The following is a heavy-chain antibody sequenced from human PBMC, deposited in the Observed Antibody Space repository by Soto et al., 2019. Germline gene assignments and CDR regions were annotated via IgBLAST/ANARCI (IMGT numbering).Heavy chain of an antibody. Sequence: GGSLRLSCAASGVTFSGSAMPWVRQASGKGLELVGRIRSKANSYATAYAASVKGRFTISRDDSKNTAYLQMNSLKTEDTAVYYCTRERIIAVAGKDYYYYMDVWGKGTTVTVSS. V-gene: IGHV3-73*01. J-gene: IGHJ6*03. CDR1: GVTFSGSA. D-gene: IGHD6-19*01. CDR2: IRSKANSYAT. CDR3: TRERIIAVAGKDYYYYMDV.